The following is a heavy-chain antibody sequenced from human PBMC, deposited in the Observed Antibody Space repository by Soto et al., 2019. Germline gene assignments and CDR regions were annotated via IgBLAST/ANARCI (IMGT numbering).Heavy chain of an antibody. V-gene: IGHV1-69*13. CDR1: GGTFSSYA. D-gene: IGHD1-26*01. CDR3: ASTLSSGSYNAFDY. J-gene: IGHJ4*02. Sequence: WASVKVSCKASGGTFSSYAISWVRQAPGQGLEWMGGIIPIFGTANYAQKFQGRVTITADESTSTAYMELSSLRSEDTAVYYCASTLSSGSYNAFDYWGQGTLVTVSS. CDR2: IIPIFGTA.